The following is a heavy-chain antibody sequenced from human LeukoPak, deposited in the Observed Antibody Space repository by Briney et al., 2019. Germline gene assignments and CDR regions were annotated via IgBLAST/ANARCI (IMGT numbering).Heavy chain of an antibody. V-gene: IGHV1-69*02. CDR3: ARYEDYGGLNWFDP. D-gene: IGHD4-23*01. Sequence: SVKVSCKASGGTFSSYTISWVRQAPRQGLEWMGRIIPMLGIANYAQKFQGRVTITADKSTSTAYMELSSLRSEDTAVYYCARYEDYGGLNWFDPWGQGTLVTVSS. J-gene: IGHJ5*02. CDR1: GGTFSSYT. CDR2: IIPMLGIA.